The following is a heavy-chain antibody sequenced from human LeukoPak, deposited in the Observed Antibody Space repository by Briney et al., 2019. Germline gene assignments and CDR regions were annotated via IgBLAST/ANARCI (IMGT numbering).Heavy chain of an antibody. J-gene: IGHJ5*02. CDR2: IFPRDSNT. Sequence: GESLKISCKGSGYSFTSYWIAWVRQMPGKGLEWMGIIFPRDSNTRYSPSFQGQVTISADKSISTAYLQWSSLKASDTAIYYCARQAGSSWFWFDPWGQGTRVTVSS. V-gene: IGHV5-51*01. D-gene: IGHD6-19*01. CDR1: GYSFTSYW. CDR3: ARQAGSSWFWFDP.